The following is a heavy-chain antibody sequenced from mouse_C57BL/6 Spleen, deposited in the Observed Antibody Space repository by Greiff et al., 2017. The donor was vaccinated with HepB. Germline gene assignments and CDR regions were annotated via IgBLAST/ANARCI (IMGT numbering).Heavy chain of an antibody. CDR2: ISYDGSN. CDR1: GYSITSGYY. V-gene: IGHV3-6*01. Sequence: EVQLQESGPGLVKPSQSLSLTCSVTGYSITSGYYWNWIRQFPGNKLEWMGYISYDGSNNYNPSLKNRISITRDTSKNQFFLKLNSVTTEDTATYYCARDRNYYGSSYEAMDYWGQGTSVTVSS. CDR3: ARDRNYYGSSYEAMDY. D-gene: IGHD1-1*01. J-gene: IGHJ4*01.